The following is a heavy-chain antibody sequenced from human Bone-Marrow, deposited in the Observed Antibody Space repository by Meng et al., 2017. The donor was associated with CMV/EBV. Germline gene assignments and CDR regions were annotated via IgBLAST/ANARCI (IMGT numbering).Heavy chain of an antibody. Sequence: SVKVSCKASGGTFSSYTISWVRQAPGQGLEWMGRIIPILGIANYAQKFQGRVTITADKSTSTAYMELSSLRSEDTAVYYCARDETSSGVGYYYGMDVWGQGTTVIVSS. J-gene: IGHJ6*02. CDR3: ARDETSSGVGYYYGMDV. CDR2: IIPILGIA. CDR1: GGTFSSYT. V-gene: IGHV1-69*04. D-gene: IGHD1-26*01.